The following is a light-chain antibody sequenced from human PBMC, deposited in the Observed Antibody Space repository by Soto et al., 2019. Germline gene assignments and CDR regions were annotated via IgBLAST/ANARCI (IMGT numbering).Light chain of an antibody. CDR1: QSISTW. J-gene: IGKJ1*01. Sequence: DIQMTQSPSTLSASVGDRVAITCRASQSISTWVAWYQHKTGKAPTLLIYDASSLESGVPQRFSGSGSGTEFTLTISSLQTDDFSTYYCQQYHSYWTFGQGTRWMS. V-gene: IGKV1-5*01. CDR3: QQYHSYWT. CDR2: DAS.